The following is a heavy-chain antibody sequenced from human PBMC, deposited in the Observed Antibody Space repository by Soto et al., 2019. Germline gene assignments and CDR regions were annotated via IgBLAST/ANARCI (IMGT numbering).Heavy chain of an antibody. CDR3: ARPPGYSSSWSTREYGMDV. V-gene: IGHV1-2*02. CDR2: INPNSGGT. J-gene: IGHJ6*02. D-gene: IGHD6-13*01. CDR1: GYTFTGYY. Sequence: ASVKVSCKASGYTFTGYYMHWVRHAPGQGXEWMGWINPNSGGTNYAQKFQGRVTMTRDTSISTAYMELSRLRSDDTAVYYCARPPGYSSSWSTREYGMDVWGQGTTVTVSS.